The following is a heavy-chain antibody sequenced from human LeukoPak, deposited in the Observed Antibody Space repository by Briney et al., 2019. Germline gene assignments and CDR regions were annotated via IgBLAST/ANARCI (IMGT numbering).Heavy chain of an antibody. CDR2: INPNSGGT. CDR1: GYTSTGYY. V-gene: IGHV1-2*02. CDR3: ARWLGWDIVLMVYALDY. J-gene: IGHJ4*02. Sequence: ASXXVSCKASGYTSTGYYMHWVRQAPGQGLEWMGWINPNSGGTNYAQKFQGRVTMTRDTSISTAYMELSRLRSDDTAVYYCARWLGWDIVLMVYALDYWGQGTLVTVSS. D-gene: IGHD2-8*01.